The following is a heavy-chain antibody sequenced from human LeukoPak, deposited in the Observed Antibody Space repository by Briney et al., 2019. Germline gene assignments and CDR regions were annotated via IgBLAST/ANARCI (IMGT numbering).Heavy chain of an antibody. CDR1: GFTFSNYA. CDR2: ISGSGYST. Sequence: PGGSLRLSCAASGFTFSNYAMNWVRQAPGKGPEWVSVISGSGYSTYYADSVKGRFTISRDNSKNTLYLQTNSLRAEDTAVYYCAKDYGDYAYYHYWGQGTLVTVSS. CDR3: AKDYGDYAYYHY. V-gene: IGHV3-23*01. D-gene: IGHD4-17*01. J-gene: IGHJ4*02.